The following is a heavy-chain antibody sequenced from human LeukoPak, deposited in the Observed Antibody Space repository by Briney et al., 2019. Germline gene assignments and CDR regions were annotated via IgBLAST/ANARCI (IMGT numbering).Heavy chain of an antibody. CDR1: GYSISSGYY. Sequence: SETLSLTCAVSGYSISSGYYWGWIRQPPGKGLEWVGSIYHSGSTYYNPSLKSRVTISVDTSKNQFSLKLSSVTAADTAVYYCARQSGYSSGWPFDYWGQGTPVTVSS. D-gene: IGHD6-19*01. CDR3: ARQSGYSSGWPFDY. V-gene: IGHV4-38-2*01. CDR2: IYHSGST. J-gene: IGHJ4*02.